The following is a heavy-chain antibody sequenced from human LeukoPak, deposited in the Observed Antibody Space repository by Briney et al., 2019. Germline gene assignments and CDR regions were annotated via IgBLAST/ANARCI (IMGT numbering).Heavy chain of an antibody. CDR2: IYTSGST. CDR1: GGSISSGSYY. J-gene: IGHJ4*02. V-gene: IGHV4-61*02. CDR3: ATKRPAAPTDY. D-gene: IGHD6-25*01. Sequence: SSETLSLTCTVSGGSISSGSYYWSWIRQPAGKGLEWIGRIYTSGSTNYTPSLKSRVTISVDTSKNQFSLKLSSVTAADTAVYYCATKRPAAPTDYWGQGTLVTVSS.